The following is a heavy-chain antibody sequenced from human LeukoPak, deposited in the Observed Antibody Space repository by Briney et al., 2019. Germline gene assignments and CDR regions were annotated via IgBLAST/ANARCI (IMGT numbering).Heavy chain of an antibody. CDR2: IIPIFGTA. D-gene: IGHD3-10*01. V-gene: IGHV1-69*01. J-gene: IGHJ4*02. Sequence: GASVKVSCKASGGTFSSYAISWVRQAPGQGLEWMGGIIPIFGTANYAQKFQGRVTITADESTSTAYMELSSLRSEDTAVYYCARDVGFGERQNDYWGQGTLVTVSS. CDR3: ARDVGFGERQNDY. CDR1: GGTFSSYA.